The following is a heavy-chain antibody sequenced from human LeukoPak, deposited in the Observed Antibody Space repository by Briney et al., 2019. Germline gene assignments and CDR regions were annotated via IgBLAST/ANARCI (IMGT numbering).Heavy chain of an antibody. V-gene: IGHV4-59*01. D-gene: IGHD1-26*01. Sequence: SETLSLTCTVSGDSISSSFWNWIRQPPGQRLEWIGNIYYSGSTNYNPALKSRVTFSGDTTKNQVSLKLSSATAADTAVYYCARGALGAHPVDYWGQGALVIVSS. CDR3: ARGALGAHPVDY. CDR2: IYYSGST. J-gene: IGHJ4*02. CDR1: GDSISSSF.